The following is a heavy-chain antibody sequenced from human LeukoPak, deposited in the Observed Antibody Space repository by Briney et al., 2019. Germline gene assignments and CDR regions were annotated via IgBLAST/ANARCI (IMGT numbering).Heavy chain of an antibody. J-gene: IGHJ6*03. CDR1: GASISSSTYY. V-gene: IGHV4-39*01. Sequence: SETLSLTCTVSGASISSSTYYWGWIRQPPGKGLEWIGSINYSGSTYYNPSLKSRVTISVDTSKNQFSLKLSSVTAADTAVYYCARRPQSYIDVWRKGTTVTVSS. CDR3: ARRPQSYIDV. CDR2: INYSGST.